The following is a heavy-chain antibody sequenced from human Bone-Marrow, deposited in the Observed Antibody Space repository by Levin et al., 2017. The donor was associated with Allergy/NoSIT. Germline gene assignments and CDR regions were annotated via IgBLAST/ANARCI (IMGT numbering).Heavy chain of an antibody. CDR1: GGSITSSDYS. Sequence: SETLSLTCAVSGGSITSSDYSLSWIRQPPGTGLEWIGYIYHSGEREEKEKGKTRVTISVDMSKKHFSLRLSSVTAADTAVYYCARGTTVTPGGTDSFDIWGQGTMVTVSS. J-gene: IGHJ3*02. CDR2: IYHSGER. CDR3: ARGTTVTPGGTDSFDI. V-gene: IGHV4-30-2*01. D-gene: IGHD4-17*01.